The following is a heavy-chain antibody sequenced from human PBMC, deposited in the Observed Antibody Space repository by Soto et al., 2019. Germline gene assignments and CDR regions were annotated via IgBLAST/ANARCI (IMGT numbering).Heavy chain of an antibody. V-gene: IGHV1-24*01. Sequence: ASVKVSCKVSGYTLTELSMHWVRQAPGKGLEWMGGFDPEDGETIYAQKFQGRVTMTEDTSTDTAYMELSSLRSADTAGYYCATLGVMYAAPTFGYWGQGTLVTVSP. D-gene: IGHD2-8*02. J-gene: IGHJ4*02. CDR3: ATLGVMYAAPTFGY. CDR1: GYTLTELS. CDR2: FDPEDGET.